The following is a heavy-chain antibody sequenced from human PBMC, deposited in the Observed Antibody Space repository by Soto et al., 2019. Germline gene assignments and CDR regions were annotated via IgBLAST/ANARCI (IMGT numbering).Heavy chain of an antibody. CDR2: INPNSGGT. Sequence: GSSVKVSCKASGVPFTCHYIHWVRQAPGQGLEWMGWINPNSGGTSYAQKCPGRVAMTRDTSITTDYMELSRLSSDDTPVYYCAKSGSFCRPSRVDSFDPWGQGTLVTVSS. D-gene: IGHD1-26*01. V-gene: IGHV1-2*02. CDR1: GVPFTCHY. CDR3: AKSGSFCRPSRVDSFDP. J-gene: IGHJ5*02.